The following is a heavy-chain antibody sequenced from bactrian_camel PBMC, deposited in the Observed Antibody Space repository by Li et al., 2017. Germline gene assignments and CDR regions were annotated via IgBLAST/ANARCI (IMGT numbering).Heavy chain of an antibody. J-gene: IGHJ4*01. D-gene: IGHD3*01. Sequence: HVQLVESGGGSAQAGESLTLSCAASGVATYERGCLGWFYQAPGKEREGVAAACTSRGDRTFYTDAVKGRFTISQDKSKNTVYLQMDSLKPEDTAMYYCAGRSGASCYGFFLRAKEGSDVVDWGQGTQVTVS. CDR2: ACTSRGDRT. CDR3: AGRSGASCYGFFLRAKEGSDVVD. V-gene: IGHV3S55*01. CDR1: GVATYERGC.